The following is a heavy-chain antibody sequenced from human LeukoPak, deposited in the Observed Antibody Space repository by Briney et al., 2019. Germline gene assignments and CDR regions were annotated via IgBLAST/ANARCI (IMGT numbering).Heavy chain of an antibody. D-gene: IGHD3-3*01. CDR3: ARDQYDFWSGPSGEDV. CDR2: ISAYNGNT. Sequence: ASVKVSCKASGYTFTSHGISWVRQAPGQGLEWMGWISAYNGNTNYAQKLQGRVTMTTDTSTSTAYMELRSLRSDDTAVYYCARDQYDFWSGPSGEDVWGKGTTVTVSS. V-gene: IGHV1-18*01. J-gene: IGHJ6*04. CDR1: GYTFTSHG.